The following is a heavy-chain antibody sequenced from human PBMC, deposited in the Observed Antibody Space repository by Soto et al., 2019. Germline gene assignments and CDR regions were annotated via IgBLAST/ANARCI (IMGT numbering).Heavy chain of an antibody. CDR1: GFTFSSYW. J-gene: IGHJ6*02. CDR2: IKQDGSEK. Sequence: GGSLRLSCAASGFTFSSYWMSWVRQAPGKGLEWVANIKQDGSEKYYVDSVKGRFTISRDNSKNSLYLQMNSLRAEDTAVYYCARDIYGSGSYYYYGMDVWGQGTTVTVSS. CDR3: ARDIYGSGSYYYYGMDV. V-gene: IGHV3-7*01. D-gene: IGHD3-10*01.